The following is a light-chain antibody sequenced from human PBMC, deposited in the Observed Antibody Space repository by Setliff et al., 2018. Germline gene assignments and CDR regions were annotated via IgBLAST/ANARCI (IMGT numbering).Light chain of an antibody. CDR1: SSDVGGYNY. Sequence: QSVLTQPASVSGSPGQSITISCTGTSSDVGGYNYVSWYQQHPGKALKLMIYDVSNQPSGVSNRFSGSKSGNTASLTISGLQAEDEADYYCSSYTSSSTLVFGTGTKVTVL. V-gene: IGLV2-14*01. CDR3: SSYTSSSTLV. J-gene: IGLJ1*01. CDR2: DVS.